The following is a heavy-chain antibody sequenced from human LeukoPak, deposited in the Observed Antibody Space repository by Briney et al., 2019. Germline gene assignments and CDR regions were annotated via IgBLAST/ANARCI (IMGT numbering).Heavy chain of an antibody. CDR2: ISYDGSNE. Sequence: GGSLRLSCAASGFTFSSYVMYWVRQAPGKGLEWVAIISYDGSNEYYADSVKGRFTISRDNSKNTLFLKMNSLRAEDTAVYYCAGGGFGEAYYYYYYMDVWGKGTTVTVSS. D-gene: IGHD3-10*01. V-gene: IGHV3-30*04. J-gene: IGHJ6*03. CDR3: AGGGFGEAYYYYYYMDV. CDR1: GFTFSSYV.